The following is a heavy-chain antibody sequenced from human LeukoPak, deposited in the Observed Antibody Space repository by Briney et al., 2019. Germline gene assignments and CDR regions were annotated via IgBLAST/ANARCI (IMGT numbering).Heavy chain of an antibody. D-gene: IGHD4-11*01. J-gene: IGHJ4*02. CDR1: GFTFSTYA. CDR3: AKGGHDYNPFYW. V-gene: IGHV3-23*01. Sequence: GGSLRLSCAASGFTFSTYAMGWVRQAPEKGLEWVSSIKGGGGDPFYADSVNGRFTMSRDNSKKTLFLQLDSLRAEDTAVYYCAKGGHDYNPFYWWGQGTLVTVSS. CDR2: IKGGGGDP.